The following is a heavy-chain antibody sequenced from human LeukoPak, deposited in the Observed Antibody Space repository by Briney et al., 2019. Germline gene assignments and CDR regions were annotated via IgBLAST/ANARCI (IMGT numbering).Heavy chain of an antibody. V-gene: IGHV4-39*02. CDR2: IRHRGNT. Sequence: SETLSLTCTVSGDSVSSSPYYWGWIRQPPGKGLEWIASIRHRGNTFYNPSFKSRVTISVDTSNNRLSLRLSSVTAADTAIYYCARAVSGRFDYWGQGTLVTVSS. CDR3: ARAVSGRFDY. CDR1: GDSVSSSPYY. J-gene: IGHJ4*02. D-gene: IGHD6-19*01.